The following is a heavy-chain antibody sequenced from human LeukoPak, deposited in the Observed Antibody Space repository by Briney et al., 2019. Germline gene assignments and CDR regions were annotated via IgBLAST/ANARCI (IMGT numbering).Heavy chain of an antibody. D-gene: IGHD1-7*01. Sequence: GALRLSCAASGFTFSSYSMNWVRQAPGKGLEWVSSISSSSSYIYYADSVKGRFTISRDNAKNSLYLQMNSLRAEDTAVYYCARVLLELNYYMDVWGKGTTVTVSS. CDR3: ARVLLELNYYMDV. CDR2: ISSSSSYI. J-gene: IGHJ6*03. V-gene: IGHV3-21*01. CDR1: GFTFSSYS.